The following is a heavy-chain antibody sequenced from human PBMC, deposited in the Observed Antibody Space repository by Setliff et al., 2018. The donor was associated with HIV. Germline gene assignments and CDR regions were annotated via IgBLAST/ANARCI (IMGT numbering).Heavy chain of an antibody. Sequence: HGESLKISCKGSGYSFTSNWIGWVRQMPGKGLEWMGIIHPVDSDTRYSPSFQGQVTISADKSINTAYLQWSSLQASDTAMYYCARRASKASLDYWGQGTLVTVSS. CDR3: ARRASKASLDY. CDR2: IHPVDSDT. J-gene: IGHJ4*02. V-gene: IGHV5-51*01. CDR1: GYSFTSNW.